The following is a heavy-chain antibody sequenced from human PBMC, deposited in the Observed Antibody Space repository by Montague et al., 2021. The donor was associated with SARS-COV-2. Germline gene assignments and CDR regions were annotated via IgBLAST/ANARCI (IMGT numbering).Heavy chain of an antibody. J-gene: IGHJ6*02. CDR2: ISSSGGGSTK. CDR1: GFIFSSYE. Sequence: SLRLSLAASGFIFSSYEMNWVRQAPGKGLEWISYISSSGGGSTKHYTDSVKGRFTISRDNAKNSPYLQVNSLRVEDTAIYYCARDRDWDDWCGMDVWGQGTTVTVSS. V-gene: IGHV3-48*03. CDR3: ARDRDWDDWCGMDV. D-gene: IGHD2-21*01.